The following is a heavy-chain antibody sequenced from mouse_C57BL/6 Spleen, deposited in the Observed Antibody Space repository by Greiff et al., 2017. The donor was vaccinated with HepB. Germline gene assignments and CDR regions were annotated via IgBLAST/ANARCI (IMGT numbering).Heavy chain of an antibody. D-gene: IGHD1-1*01. V-gene: IGHV1-15*01. CDR2: IDPETGGT. CDR1: GYTFTDYE. J-gene: IGHJ2*01. Sequence: QVQLQQSGAELVRPGASVTLSCKASGYTFTDYEMHWVKQTPVHGLEWIGAIDPETGGTAYNQKFKGKAILTADKSSSTVYMELRSLTSEDSAVYYCTRGFSTVVVHFDYWGQGTTLTVSS. CDR3: TRGFSTVVVHFDY.